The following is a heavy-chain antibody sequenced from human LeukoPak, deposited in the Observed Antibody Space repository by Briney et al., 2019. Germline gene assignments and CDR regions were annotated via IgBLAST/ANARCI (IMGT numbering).Heavy chain of an antibody. CDR3: AKAWSSYYEFWSGYYS. D-gene: IGHD3-3*01. CDR2: IYYSGST. V-gene: IGHV4-39*01. J-gene: IGHJ5*02. Sequence: SETLSLTCTVSGGSISSSSYYWGWIRQPPGKGLEWIGSIYYSGSTYYNPSLKSRVTISVDTSKNQFSLKLSSVTAADTAVYYCAKAWSSYYEFWSGYYSWGQGTLVTVSS. CDR1: GGSISSSSYY.